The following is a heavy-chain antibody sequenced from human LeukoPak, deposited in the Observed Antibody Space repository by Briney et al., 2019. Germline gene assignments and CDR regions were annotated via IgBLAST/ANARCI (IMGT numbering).Heavy chain of an antibody. CDR3: ARKSRIYCSSTSCYRGAWFDP. CDR2: MNPNSGNT. V-gene: IGHV1-8*01. D-gene: IGHD2-2*02. J-gene: IGHJ5*02. CDR1: GYTFTSYD. Sequence: ASVKVSCKASGYTFTSYDINWVRQATGQGLEWMGWMNPNSGNTGYAQKFQGRVTMTRNTSIGTAYMELSSLRSEDTAVYYCARKSRIYCSSTSCYRGAWFDPWGQGTLVTVSS.